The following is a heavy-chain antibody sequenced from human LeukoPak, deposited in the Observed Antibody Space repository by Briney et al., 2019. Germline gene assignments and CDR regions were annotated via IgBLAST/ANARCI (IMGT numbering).Heavy chain of an antibody. D-gene: IGHD1-26*01. Sequence: GGTLRLSCAASGFTFSSYGMSWVRQAPGKGLEWVSAISGSGGSTYYADSVKGRFTISRDNSKNTLYLQMNSLRAEDTAVYYCEKDIVGARTYYWGQGTLVTVSS. CDR2: ISGSGGST. CDR3: EKDIVGARTYY. CDR1: GFTFSSYG. V-gene: IGHV3-23*01. J-gene: IGHJ4*02.